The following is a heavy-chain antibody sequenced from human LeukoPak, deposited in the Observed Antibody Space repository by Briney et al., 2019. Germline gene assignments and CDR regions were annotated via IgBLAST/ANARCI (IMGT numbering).Heavy chain of an antibody. Sequence: GGSLRLSCVASGFTVSSNYMSWVRQAPGKGLEWVSAIFSGGSTFYADSVTGRFTISRDNSKNTVYLEMNSLRAEDTAVHYCARDLKTSGWYGDFDYWGQGTLVTVSS. V-gene: IGHV3-53*01. CDR2: IFSGGST. J-gene: IGHJ4*02. D-gene: IGHD6-19*01. CDR1: GFTVSSNY. CDR3: ARDLKTSGWYGDFDY.